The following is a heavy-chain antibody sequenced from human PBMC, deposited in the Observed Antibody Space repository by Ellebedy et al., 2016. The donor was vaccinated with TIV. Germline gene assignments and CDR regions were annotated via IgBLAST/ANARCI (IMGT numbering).Heavy chain of an antibody. CDR2: FGVSGDST. D-gene: IGHD3-3*01. CDR1: GFTFSNYA. J-gene: IGHJ2*01. V-gene: IGHV3-23*01. Sequence: PGGSLRLSCAASGFTFSNYAMSWVRQAPGTGLEWVSGFGVSGDSTYYAESVKGRFTCSRDNSKNTLYLQMNSLRAEDTAVYYCARDTPSGYFDLWGRGTLVTVSS. CDR3: ARDTPSGYFDL.